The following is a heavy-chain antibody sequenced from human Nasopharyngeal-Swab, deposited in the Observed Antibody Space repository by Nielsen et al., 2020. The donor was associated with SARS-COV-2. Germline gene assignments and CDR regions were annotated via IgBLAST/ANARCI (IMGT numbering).Heavy chain of an antibody. V-gene: IGHV3-53*01. CDR3: ARDLYRQQWPLYNYYGMDV. CDR2: IYSGGST. CDR1: GFTVSSNY. Sequence: GALRLSCAASGFTVSSNYMSWVRQAPGKGLEWVSVIYSGGSTYYADSVKGRFTISRDNSKNTLYLQMNSLRAEDTAVYYCARDLYRQQWPLYNYYGMDVWGQGTTVTVSS. J-gene: IGHJ6*02. D-gene: IGHD6-19*01.